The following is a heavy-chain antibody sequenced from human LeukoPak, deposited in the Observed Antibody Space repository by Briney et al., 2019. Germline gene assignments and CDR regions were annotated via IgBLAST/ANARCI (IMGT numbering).Heavy chain of an antibody. D-gene: IGHD4-17*01. CDR2: IYYSGST. V-gene: IGHV4-31*03. CDR1: GGSISSGGYY. J-gene: IGHJ3*02. Sequence: SETLSLTCTVSGGSISSGGYYWSWIRQHPGKGLEWIGYIYYSGSTYYNPSLRSRVTISVDTSKNQFSLKLSSVTAADTAVYYCAIMTTLAFDIWGQGTMVTVSS. CDR3: AIMTTLAFDI.